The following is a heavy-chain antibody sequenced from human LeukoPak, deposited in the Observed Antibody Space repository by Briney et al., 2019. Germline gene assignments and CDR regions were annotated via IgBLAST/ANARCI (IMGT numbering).Heavy chain of an antibody. J-gene: IGHJ4*02. CDR2: IKSNTDGGTT. Sequence: GGSLRLSCAASGFTFTNAWMTWVRQAPGKGLEWVGRIKSNTDGGTTDYAAPVKGRFTISRDDSKNTLYLQMNSLKTEDTAVYYCTTGVMITFGGVIVFDYWGQGTLVTVSS. CDR3: TTGVMITFGGVIVFDY. CDR1: GFTFTNAW. V-gene: IGHV3-15*01. D-gene: IGHD3-16*02.